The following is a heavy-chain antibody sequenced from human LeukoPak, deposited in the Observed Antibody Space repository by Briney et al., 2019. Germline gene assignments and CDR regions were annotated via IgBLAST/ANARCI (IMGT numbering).Heavy chain of an antibody. CDR1: GGTFSSYA. CDR2: IIPIFGTA. CDR3: ARQLAWSIGWFDP. D-gene: IGHD3-3*01. J-gene: IGHJ5*02. Sequence: GSSVKVSCKASGGTFSSYAISWVRQAPGQGLELMGGIIPIFGTANYAQKFQGRVTITADESTSTAYMELSSLRSEDTAVYYCARQLAWSIGWFDPWGQGTLVTVSS. V-gene: IGHV1-69*01.